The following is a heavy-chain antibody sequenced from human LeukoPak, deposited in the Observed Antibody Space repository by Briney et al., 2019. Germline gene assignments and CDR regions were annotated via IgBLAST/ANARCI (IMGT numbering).Heavy chain of an antibody. CDR2: ISYDGSNK. CDR3: ARDDGVTTVTTEPDY. V-gene: IGHV3-30*04. CDR1: GFTFSSYA. J-gene: IGHJ4*02. Sequence: GRALRLSCAASGFTFSSYAMHWVRQAPGRGLEWVAVISYDGSNKYYADSVKGRFTISSDNSKNKLYLQMKSLRAEDTAVSYCARDDGVTTVTTEPDYWGRGTLVTVSS. D-gene: IGHD4-17*01.